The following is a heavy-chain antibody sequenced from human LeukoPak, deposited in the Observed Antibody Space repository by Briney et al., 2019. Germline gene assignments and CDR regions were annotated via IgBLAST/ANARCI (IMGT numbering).Heavy chain of an antibody. V-gene: IGHV3-23*01. J-gene: IGHJ4*02. CDR2: VSGSGAGT. Sequence: SGGSLRLSCAASGLTFNTYAMSWVRQAPGKGLQWVSTVSGSGAGTFYGDSVKGRFTISRDSSNNTLFLQMNSLSADDTAVYFCARQVGAIPFDYWGQGTLVTVSS. CDR3: ARQVGAIPFDY. CDR1: GLTFNTYA. D-gene: IGHD1-26*01.